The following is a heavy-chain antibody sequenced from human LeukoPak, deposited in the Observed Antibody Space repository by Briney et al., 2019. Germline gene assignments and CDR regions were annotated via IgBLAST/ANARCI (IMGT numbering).Heavy chain of an antibody. V-gene: IGHV5-51*01. Sequence: GESPKISCKGSGYSFTSYWIGWVRQMPGKGLEWMGIIYPGDSDTRYSPSFQGQVTISADKSISTAYLQWSSLKASDTAMYYCASSHDYSNYGFDYWGQGTLVTVSS. CDR1: GYSFTSYW. CDR3: ASSHDYSNYGFDY. J-gene: IGHJ4*02. D-gene: IGHD4-11*01. CDR2: IYPGDSDT.